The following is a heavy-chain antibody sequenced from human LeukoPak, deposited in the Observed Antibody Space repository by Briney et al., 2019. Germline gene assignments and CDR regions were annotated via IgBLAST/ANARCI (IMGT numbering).Heavy chain of an antibody. D-gene: IGHD3-10*01. V-gene: IGHV1-69*06. CDR2: IIPIFGTA. CDR3: ARGPATAADGGEYNWFDP. Sequence: APVKVSCKASGGTFSSYAISWVRQAPGQGLEWMGGIIPIFGTANYAQKFQGRVTITADKSTSTAYMELSSLRSEDTAVYYCARGPATAADGGEYNWFDPWGQGTLVTVSS. CDR1: GGTFSSYA. J-gene: IGHJ5*02.